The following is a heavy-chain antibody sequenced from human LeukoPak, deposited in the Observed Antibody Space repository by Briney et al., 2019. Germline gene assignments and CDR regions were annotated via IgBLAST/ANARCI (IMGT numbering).Heavy chain of an antibody. Sequence: GSLRLSCAASGFAFSVYAMSWLRQPPGKGLEWVSTINANSGTTSYAASVRGRFTISRDNSKNALYLQLNTLRADDTATYYCAKPISGGLAVTADWFHPWGQGTLVVVSS. J-gene: IGHJ5*01. CDR1: GFAFSVYA. D-gene: IGHD2-21*02. CDR2: INANSGTT. CDR3: AKPISGGLAVTADWFHP. V-gene: IGHV3-23*01.